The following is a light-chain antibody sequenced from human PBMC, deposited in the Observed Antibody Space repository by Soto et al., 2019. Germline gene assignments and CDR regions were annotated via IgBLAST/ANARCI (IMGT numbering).Light chain of an antibody. CDR3: SSNTASNSVV. CDR2: DVS. Sequence: QSALTQPASVSGSPGQSITISCTGTRSDVGGYNYVSWYQQHPGKAPKLIIYDVSNRPSGVSNRFSGSKSGYTASLTISGLQAEDEADYYCSSNTASNSVVFGGGTKLTVL. V-gene: IGLV2-14*01. CDR1: RSDVGGYNY. J-gene: IGLJ2*01.